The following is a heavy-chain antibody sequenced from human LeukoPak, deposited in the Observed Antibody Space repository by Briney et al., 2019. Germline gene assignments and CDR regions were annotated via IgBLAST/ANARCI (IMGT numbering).Heavy chain of an antibody. CDR1: GGSISSSSYY. J-gene: IGHJ6*03. Sequence: SETLSLTCTVSGGSISSSSYYWGWIRQPPGKGLEWIGSIYYSGSTYYNPSLKSRVTISVDTSKNQFSLKLSSVTAADTAVYYCAKGDYGDYDYYMDVWGKGTTVTVSS. D-gene: IGHD4-17*01. V-gene: IGHV4-39*07. CDR2: IYYSGST. CDR3: AKGDYGDYDYYMDV.